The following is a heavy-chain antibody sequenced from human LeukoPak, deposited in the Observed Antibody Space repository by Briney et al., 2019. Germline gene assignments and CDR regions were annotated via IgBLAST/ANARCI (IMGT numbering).Heavy chain of an antibody. CDR3: ARDPSTTGTTGAFDI. CDR2: VNWNGGST. CDR1: GFTFDDYG. Sequence: GGSLRLSCAASGFTFDDYGMSWVRQAPGKGLEWVSGVNWNGGSTGYADSVKGRFTISRDNAKNSLYLQMNSLRAEDTALCYCARDPSTTGTTGAFDIWGQGTMVTVSS. V-gene: IGHV3-20*04. D-gene: IGHD1-1*01. J-gene: IGHJ3*02.